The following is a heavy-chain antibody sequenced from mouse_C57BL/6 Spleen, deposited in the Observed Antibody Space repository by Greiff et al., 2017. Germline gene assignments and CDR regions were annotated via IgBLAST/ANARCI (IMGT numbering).Heavy chain of an antibody. D-gene: IGHD2-3*01. J-gene: IGHJ3*01. Sequence: EVQLQQSGAELVRPGASVKLSCTASGFNIKDDYMHWVKQRPEQGLEWIGWIDPENGDTEYASKVQGKATITADTSSNTAYLQLSSLTSEDTAVYYCTTRRKNDGYWAWFAYWGQGTLVTVSA. CDR2: IDPENGDT. CDR3: TTRRKNDGYWAWFAY. V-gene: IGHV14-4*01. CDR1: GFNIKDDY.